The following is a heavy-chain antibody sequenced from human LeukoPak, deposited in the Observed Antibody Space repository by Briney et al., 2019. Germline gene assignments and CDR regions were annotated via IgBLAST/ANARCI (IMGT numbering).Heavy chain of an antibody. CDR3: ARDRRGNSLDY. V-gene: IGHV3-53*01. J-gene: IGHJ4*02. Sequence: GGSLRLSCAASGFTVSSNYMSWVRQAPGKGLEWVSVIYSGGSTYYADSVKGRFTISRDNSKNTLYLQMNSLRAEDTAVYYCARDRRGNSLDYWGQGTLVTVSS. D-gene: IGHD1-26*01. CDR2: IYSGGST. CDR1: GFTVSSNY.